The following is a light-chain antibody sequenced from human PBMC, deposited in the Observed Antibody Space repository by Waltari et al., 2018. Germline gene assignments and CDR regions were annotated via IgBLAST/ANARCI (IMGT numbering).Light chain of an antibody. V-gene: IGKV1-5*01. Sequence: DIQMTQSPSTLSASVGDRVTITCRASQSINNWLAWFQQKPGKGPKLLIYDASSLESGVPSRCSGSGSGTEFTLTISSLQPDDFATYYCQQYNSFWTFGQGTKVEIK. CDR3: QQYNSFWT. CDR2: DAS. J-gene: IGKJ1*01. CDR1: QSINNW.